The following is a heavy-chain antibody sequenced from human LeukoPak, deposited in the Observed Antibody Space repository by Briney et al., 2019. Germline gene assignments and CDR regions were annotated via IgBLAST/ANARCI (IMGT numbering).Heavy chain of an antibody. CDR2: IYYSGST. Sequence: PSETLSLTCTVSGGSISSSSYYWGWIRQPPGKGLEWIGSIYYSGSTYYNPSLKSRVTISVDTSKNQFSLKLSSVTAADTAVYYCARVGSSGWLGYWGQGTLVTVSS. D-gene: IGHD6-19*01. CDR1: GGSISSSSYY. J-gene: IGHJ4*02. V-gene: IGHV4-39*07. CDR3: ARVGSSGWLGY.